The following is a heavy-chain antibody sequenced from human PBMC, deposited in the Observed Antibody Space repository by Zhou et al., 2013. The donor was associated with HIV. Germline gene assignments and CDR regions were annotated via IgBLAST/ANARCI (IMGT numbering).Heavy chain of an antibody. V-gene: IGHV1-18*01. CDR2: ISAYNGNT. J-gene: IGHJ3*02. CDR1: GDTFNTYG. Sequence: QVQVVQSGAEVKKPGSSVKVSCKASGDTFNTYGISWVRQAPGQGLEWMGWISAYNGNTNYAQKLQGRVTMTTDTSTSTAYMELRSLRSDDTAVYYCARESIVGATSAFDIWGQGTMVTVSS. CDR3: ARESIVGATSAFDI. D-gene: IGHD1-26*01.